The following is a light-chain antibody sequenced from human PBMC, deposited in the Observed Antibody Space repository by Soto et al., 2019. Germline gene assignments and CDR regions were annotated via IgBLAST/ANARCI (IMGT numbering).Light chain of an antibody. CDR1: QSVRSN. V-gene: IGKV3-15*01. CDR3: QQYNNWPPSWT. CDR2: GAS. Sequence: EIVMTQSPATLSVSPGGGATLSCRASQSVRSNLAWYQQKPGQAPRLLIYGASTRATGIPARFSGSGSGTEFTLTISSLQSEDFAVYYCQQYNNWPPSWTFGQGTKVDIK. J-gene: IGKJ1*01.